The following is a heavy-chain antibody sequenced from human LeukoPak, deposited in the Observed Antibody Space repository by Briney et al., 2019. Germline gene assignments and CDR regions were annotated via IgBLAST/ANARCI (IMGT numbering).Heavy chain of an antibody. Sequence: PSETLSLTCAVYGGSFSGYYWSWIRQPPGKGLEWIGEINHSGSTNYNPSLKSRVTISVDTSKNQLSLKLSSVSAADTAVYYCATQIGVTATAFDPWGQGTLVTVSS. CDR2: INHSGST. CDR3: ATQIGVTATAFDP. CDR1: GGSFSGYY. J-gene: IGHJ5*02. V-gene: IGHV4-34*01. D-gene: IGHD2-21*02.